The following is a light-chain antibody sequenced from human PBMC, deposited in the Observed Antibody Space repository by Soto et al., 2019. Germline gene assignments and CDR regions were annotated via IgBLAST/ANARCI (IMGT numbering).Light chain of an antibody. V-gene: IGKV3-15*01. CDR3: QQYSNWHFN. Sequence: EIVMTQSPATLSVSPGERATLSCSASQSVNSNLSWYQQKPGQAPRLLIYGASTRATGIPARFSGSGSGTEFTLTISSLQSEDFAVYYCQQYSNWHFNFGQGTRLEIK. CDR2: GAS. CDR1: QSVNSN. J-gene: IGKJ5*01.